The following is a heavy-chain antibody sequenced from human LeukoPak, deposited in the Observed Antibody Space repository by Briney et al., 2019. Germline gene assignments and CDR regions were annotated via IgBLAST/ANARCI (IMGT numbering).Heavy chain of an antibody. CDR2: LMPVFGTA. CDR3: ARGSASNWPVDI. Sequence: ASVKVSCKASGGSFSSYAISWVRQAPGQGLQWMGGLMPVFGTAKYAEEFQGRVTITADDSTNTAYMDLSSLRSDDTAVYYCARGSASNWPVDIWGQGTLVIVSS. D-gene: IGHD6-13*01. CDR1: GGSFSSYA. J-gene: IGHJ4*02. V-gene: IGHV1-69*13.